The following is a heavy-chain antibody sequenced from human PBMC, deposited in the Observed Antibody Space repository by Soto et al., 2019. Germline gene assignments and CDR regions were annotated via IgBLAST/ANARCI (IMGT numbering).Heavy chain of an antibody. V-gene: IGHV4-4*02. CDR2: MYHSGGT. D-gene: IGHD3-3*01. CDR3: GSRGDFWSGYYSN. J-gene: IGHJ4*02. Sequence: SETLSLTCAVSSGSISSSNWWSWVRQPPGKGLEWIGEMYHSGGTNYNPALRSRVTISVDKSKNQFSLKLSSVTAADTAVYYCGSRGDFWSGYYSNWGQGTLVTVSS. CDR1: SGSISSSNW.